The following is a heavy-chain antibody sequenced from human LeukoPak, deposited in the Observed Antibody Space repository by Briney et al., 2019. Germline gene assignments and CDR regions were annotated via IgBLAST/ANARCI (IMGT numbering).Heavy chain of an antibody. CDR1: GFTFNTYW. D-gene: IGHD2-2*01. CDR2: IMHDGSEK. Sequence: PGGPLRLSCAASGFTFNTYWMSWLRQAPGKGLELVANIMHDGSEKNYVDSVKGRFTISRDNAKNSLFLQMNSLRVEDTAVYYCAREVYSSSRPTDAFDIWGQGTAVTVSS. V-gene: IGHV3-7*01. CDR3: AREVYSSSRPTDAFDI. J-gene: IGHJ3*02.